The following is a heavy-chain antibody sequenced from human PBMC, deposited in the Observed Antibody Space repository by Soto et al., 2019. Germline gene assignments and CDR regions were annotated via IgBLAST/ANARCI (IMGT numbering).Heavy chain of an antibody. D-gene: IGHD6-6*01. CDR3: AREDSSSGFDP. V-gene: IGHV4-31*03. CDR2: IYYSGST. J-gene: IGHJ5*02. Sequence: SETLSLTCTVSGGSISSGGYYWSWIRQHPGKGLEWIGYIYYSGSTYYNPSLKSRVTISVDTSKNQFSLKLSSVTAADTAVYYCAREDSSSGFDPWGQGTLVTVSS. CDR1: GGSISSGGYY.